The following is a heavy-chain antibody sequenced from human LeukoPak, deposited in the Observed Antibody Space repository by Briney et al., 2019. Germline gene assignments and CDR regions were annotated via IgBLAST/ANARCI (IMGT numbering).Heavy chain of an antibody. J-gene: IGHJ4*02. Sequence: GGSLRLSRAASGFTFSNYWMSWVRQAPGKGLEWVANIKQDGREKYYVDSVKGRFTISRDNAKNSLYLQMNSLRAEDTAVYYCARDFYYGYFDYWGQGTLVTVSS. V-gene: IGHV3-7*01. CDR3: ARDFYYGYFDY. D-gene: IGHD2/OR15-2a*01. CDR2: IKQDGREK. CDR1: GFTFSNYW.